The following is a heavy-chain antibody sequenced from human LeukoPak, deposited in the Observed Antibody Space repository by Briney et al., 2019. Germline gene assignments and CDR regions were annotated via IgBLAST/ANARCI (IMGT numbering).Heavy chain of an antibody. CDR2: IYSGGST. CDR1: GFTVSSSY. V-gene: IGHV3-66*01. D-gene: IGHD6-13*01. J-gene: IGHJ5*02. Sequence: GSLRLSCAASGFTVSSSYMSWVRQAPGKGLEWVSVIYSGGSTYYADSVKGRFTISRDNSKNTLYLQMNSLRAEDTAVYYCAREGGYSSSWSGWFDPWGQGTLVTVSS. CDR3: AREGGYSSSWSGWFDP.